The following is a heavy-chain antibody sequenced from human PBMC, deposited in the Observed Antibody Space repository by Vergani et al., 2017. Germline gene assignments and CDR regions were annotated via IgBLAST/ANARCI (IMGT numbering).Heavy chain of an antibody. CDR1: GYSISSGYY. V-gene: IGHV4-38-2*02. CDR3: ASAVGLNWFDP. J-gene: IGHJ5*02. D-gene: IGHD5-12*01. CDR2: IYHSGST. Sequence: QVQLQESGPGLVKPSATLSLTCTVSGYSISSGYYWGWIRQPPGKGLEWIGSIYHSGSTYYNPSLKSRVTISVDTSKNQFSLKLSSVTAADTAVYYCASAVGLNWFDPWGQGTLVTVSS.